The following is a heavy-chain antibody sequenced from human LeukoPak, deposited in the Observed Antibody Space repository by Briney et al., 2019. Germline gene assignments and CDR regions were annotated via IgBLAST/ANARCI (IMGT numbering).Heavy chain of an antibody. CDR3: AKQLRPPPVHFDY. V-gene: IGHV3-23*01. CDR1: GFTLSSYS. Sequence: GGSLRLSCVASGFTLSSYSMNWVRQAPGKGLEWVSTISGSGGSTYYTDSGKGRFTISRDNSKNTVYLQMDSLRAEDTAVYYCAKQLRPPPVHFDYWGQGTLVTVSS. J-gene: IGHJ4*02. CDR2: ISGSGGST. D-gene: IGHD1-1*01.